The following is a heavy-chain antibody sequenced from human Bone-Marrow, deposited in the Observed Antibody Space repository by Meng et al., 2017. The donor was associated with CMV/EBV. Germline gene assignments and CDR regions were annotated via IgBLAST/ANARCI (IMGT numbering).Heavy chain of an antibody. CDR3: AGEKYYGMDV. J-gene: IGHJ6*02. D-gene: IGHD3-10*01. CDR2: IRYDGSNK. Sequence: GESLKISCAASGFTFSSYGMHWVRQAPGKGLEWVAFIRYDGSNKYYADSVKGRITISRDNGKKSVYLQMNSLRVDDTAVYYCAGEKYYGMDVWGQGTTVTVSS. V-gene: IGHV3-30*02. CDR1: GFTFSSYG.